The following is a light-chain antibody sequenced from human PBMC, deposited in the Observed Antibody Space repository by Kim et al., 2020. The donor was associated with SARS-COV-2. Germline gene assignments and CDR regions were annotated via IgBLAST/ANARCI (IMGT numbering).Light chain of an antibody. V-gene: IGLV3-1*01. J-gene: IGLJ2*01. CDR1: NLGDKY. Sequence: SYELTQPPSVSVSPGQTASITCPGDNLGDKYACWYQQKPAHSPVLVIYQDSKRPSGLPARFSGSNSVNTATLPIRGTQAMDEAYYYCQAWYSSTLVFCEG. CDR2: QDS. CDR3: QAWYSSTLV.